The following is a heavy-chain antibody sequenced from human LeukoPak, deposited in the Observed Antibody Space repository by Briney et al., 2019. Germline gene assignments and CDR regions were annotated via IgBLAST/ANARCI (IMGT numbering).Heavy chain of an antibody. CDR3: ARDRYSSGWYNPRYYYYYYMDV. CDR1: GGTFSSYA. D-gene: IGHD6-19*01. Sequence: SVKVSCKASGGTFSSYAISWVRQAPGQGLEWMGRIIPIFGTANYAQKFQGRVTSTTDESTSTAYMELSSLRSEDTAVYYCARDRYSSGWYNPRYYYYYYMDVWGKGTTVTVSS. V-gene: IGHV1-69*05. J-gene: IGHJ6*03. CDR2: IIPIFGTA.